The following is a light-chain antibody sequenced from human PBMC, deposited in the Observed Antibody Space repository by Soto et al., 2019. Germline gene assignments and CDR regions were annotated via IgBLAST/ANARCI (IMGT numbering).Light chain of an antibody. CDR3: PHSYTPLFT. J-gene: IGKJ3*01. CDR1: QSISNY. V-gene: IGKV1-39*01. Sequence: DIQMTQSPSSLSASVGDRVTITCRASQSISNYLNWYQQKPGKAPKLLIYAASSLQSGVPSRFSGSGSGTHFTITISSPQSEDPLTYSCPHSYTPLFTFGPGTNVDI. CDR2: AAS.